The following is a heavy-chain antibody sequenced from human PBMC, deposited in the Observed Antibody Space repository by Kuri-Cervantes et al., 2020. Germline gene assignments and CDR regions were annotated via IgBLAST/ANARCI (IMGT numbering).Heavy chain of an antibody. J-gene: IGHJ4*02. Sequence: SVKVSCKASGGTFSSYAISWVRQAPGQGLEWMGGIIPIFGTANYAQKFQGRVTMTTDTSTTTAYMELRSLRSDDTAVYYCTTVLSSWLAGDAEGYFDYWGQGTLVTVSS. V-gene: IGHV1-69*05. CDR1: GGTFSSYA. CDR3: TTVLSSWLAGDAEGYFDY. D-gene: IGHD7-27*01. CDR2: IIPIFGTA.